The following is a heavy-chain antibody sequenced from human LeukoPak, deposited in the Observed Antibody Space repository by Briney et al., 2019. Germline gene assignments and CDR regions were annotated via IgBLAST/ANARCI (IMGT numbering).Heavy chain of an antibody. Sequence: PGGSLRLSCAASGFTFSRHAMNWVRQAPGKGLEWVSGISHSGGSTYYADSVKGRFTISREDARNSMYLQMDSLRAGDTAVYYCARRKAYCLPACSFDFWGQGILVTVSS. J-gene: IGHJ4*02. CDR2: ISHSGGST. CDR3: ARRKAYCLPACSFDF. V-gene: IGHV3-23*01. D-gene: IGHD2-21*01. CDR1: GFTFSRHA.